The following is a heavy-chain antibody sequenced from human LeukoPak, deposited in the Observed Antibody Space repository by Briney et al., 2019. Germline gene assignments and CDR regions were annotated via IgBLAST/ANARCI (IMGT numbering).Heavy chain of an antibody. CDR2: INWNGGST. D-gene: IGHD3-22*01. V-gene: IGHV3-20*04. J-gene: IGHJ3*02. Sequence: GGSLRLSCAVSGFTFDDYGMSWVRQTPGKGLEWVSGINWNGGSTGYADSVKGRFTISRDNAKNSLYLQMNSLSAEDTAVYYCATTHYYDSSGSPIDAFDICGQGTMVTVSS. CDR1: GFTFDDYG. CDR3: ATTHYYDSSGSPIDAFDI.